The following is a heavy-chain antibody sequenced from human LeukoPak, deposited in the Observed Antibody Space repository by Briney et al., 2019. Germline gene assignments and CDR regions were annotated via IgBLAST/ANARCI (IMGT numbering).Heavy chain of an antibody. CDR2: ISSSSSYT. CDR3: AREGAAVDY. CDR1: GFTFSDYY. D-gene: IGHD3-16*01. V-gene: IGHV3-11*05. Sequence: GGSLRLSCAASGFTFSDYYMSWIRQAPGKGLEWVSYISSSSSYTNYADPVKGRFTISRDNAKNSLYLQMNSLRAEDTAVYYCAREGAAVDYWGQGTLVTVSS. J-gene: IGHJ4*02.